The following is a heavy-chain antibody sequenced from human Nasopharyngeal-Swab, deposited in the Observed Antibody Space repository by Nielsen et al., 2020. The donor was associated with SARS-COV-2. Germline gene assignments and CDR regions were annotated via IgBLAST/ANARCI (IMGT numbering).Heavy chain of an antibody. Sequence: WIRQPPGKGLEWVSVIYYGGGITYYADSVKGRFTTSRDNSKNTVHLQMSSLRADDTAIYYCAKNRDSVAGTPDDAFDIWGQGTMVTVSS. CDR3: AKNRDSVAGTPDDAFDI. CDR2: IYYGGGIT. J-gene: IGHJ3*02. D-gene: IGHD6-19*01. V-gene: IGHV3-23*03.